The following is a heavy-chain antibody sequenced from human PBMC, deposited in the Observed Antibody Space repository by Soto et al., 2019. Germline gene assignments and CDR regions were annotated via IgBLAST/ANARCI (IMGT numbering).Heavy chain of an antibody. V-gene: IGHV2-5*02. CDR3: IHRESSSWYYMDV. D-gene: IGHD6-13*01. CDR2: VYSDDDK. CDR1: GVSISTSTVG. Sequence: STLKESGPTLVKPTQTLTLTCSISGVSISTSTVGIGWIRQPPGKALEWLALVYSDDDKRYNPSLKSRLIITKDPARNQVVLTMTNMDPVDTATYFCIHRESSSWYYMDVWGKGTTVTVSS. J-gene: IGHJ6*03.